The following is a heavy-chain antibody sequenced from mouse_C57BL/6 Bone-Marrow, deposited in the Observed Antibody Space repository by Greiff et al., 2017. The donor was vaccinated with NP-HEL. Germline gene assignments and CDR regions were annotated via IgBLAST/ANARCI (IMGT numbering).Heavy chain of an antibody. V-gene: IGHV1-64*01. CDR2: IHPNSGST. Sequence: QVQLKQPGAELVKPGASVKLSCKASGYTFTSYWMHWVKQRPGQGLEWIGMIHPNSGSTNYNEKFKSKATLTVDKSSSTVYMQLSSLASEDSAVYYGARPPYYGSRAWFAYWGQGTLVTVSA. D-gene: IGHD1-1*01. J-gene: IGHJ3*01. CDR3: ARPPYYGSRAWFAY. CDR1: GYTFTSYW.